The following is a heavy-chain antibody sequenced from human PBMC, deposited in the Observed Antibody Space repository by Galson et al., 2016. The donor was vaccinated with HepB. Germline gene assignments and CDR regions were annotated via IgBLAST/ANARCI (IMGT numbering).Heavy chain of an antibody. CDR2: IKSKADGETI. D-gene: IGHD3-22*01. V-gene: IGHV3-15*01. CDR3: TTDDYYEGSTYYPGFDS. J-gene: IGHJ4*02. CDR1: GFTFSKAW. Sequence: SLRLSCAATGFTFSKAWMSWVRQAPGKGLEWVGRIKSKADGETIDAAAPVKGRFIFSRDDSKNTQYLQMNSLKIEDTAVYYCTTDDYYEGSTYYPGFDSWGQGTLVTGSS.